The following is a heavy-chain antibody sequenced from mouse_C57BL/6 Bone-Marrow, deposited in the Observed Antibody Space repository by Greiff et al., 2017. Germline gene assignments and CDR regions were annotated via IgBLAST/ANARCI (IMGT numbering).Heavy chain of an antibody. CDR1: GFTFSDYY. CDR3: ARGGYGTFDY. J-gene: IGHJ2*01. D-gene: IGHD1-1*01. V-gene: IGHV5-12*01. CDR2: ISNGGGST. Sequence: EVQGVESGGGLVQPGGSLKLSCAASGFTFSDYYMYWVRQTPEKRLEWVAYISNGGGSTYYPDTVKGRFTISRDNAKNTLYLQMSRLKSEDTAMYYCARGGYGTFDYWGQGTTLTVSS.